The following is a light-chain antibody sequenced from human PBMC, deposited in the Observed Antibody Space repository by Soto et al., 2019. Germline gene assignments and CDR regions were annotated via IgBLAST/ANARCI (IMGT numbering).Light chain of an antibody. V-gene: IGLV1-40*01. CDR1: NSNIGAGYD. CDR3: QSYDSTLSGVV. J-gene: IGLJ2*01. CDR2: ANT. Sequence: QSVLTQPPSVSGAPGQRVTISCTGTNSNIGAGYDVHWYQQFPRTAPRLLISANTNRPSGVPDRFSGSKSGTSASLAITGLQAEDEADYYCQSYDSTLSGVVFGGGTKLTVL.